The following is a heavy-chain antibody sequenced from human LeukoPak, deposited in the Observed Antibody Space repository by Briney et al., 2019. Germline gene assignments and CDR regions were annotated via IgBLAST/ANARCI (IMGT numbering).Heavy chain of an antibody. J-gene: IGHJ4*02. V-gene: IGHV4-30-2*01. CDR1: GGSISSGGYS. D-gene: IGHD3-10*01. CDR2: IYHSGGT. CDR3: ASMVLGVMGY. Sequence: SETLSLTCAVSGGSISSGGYSWSWIRQPPGKGLEWIGYIYHSGGTYYNPSLKSRVTISVDRSKNQFSLKLSSVTAADTAVYYCASMVLGVMGYWGQGTLVTVSS.